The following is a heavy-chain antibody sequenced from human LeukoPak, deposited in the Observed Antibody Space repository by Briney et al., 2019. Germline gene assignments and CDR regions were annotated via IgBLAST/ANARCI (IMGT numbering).Heavy chain of an antibody. V-gene: IGHV4-4*07. CDR3: ARAASGNAVYYYGSGRRYYYYYMDV. Sequence: PSETLSLTCTVSGDSISDYYWSWIRQPAGKGLEWIGRIYTSGDTNYNPSLKSRVTMSLDTSKNQFSLKVMSVTAADTAVYYCARAASGNAVYYYGSGRRYYYYYMDVWGKGTTVTISS. J-gene: IGHJ6*03. CDR1: GDSISDYY. CDR2: IYTSGDT. D-gene: IGHD3-10*01.